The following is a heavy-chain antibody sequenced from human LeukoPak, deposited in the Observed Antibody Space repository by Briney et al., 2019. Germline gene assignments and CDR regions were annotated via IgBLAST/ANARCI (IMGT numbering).Heavy chain of an antibody. CDR3: AREPNNVVTPAGFDY. CDR1: GFTFSTYA. J-gene: IGHJ4*02. CDR2: ISSGADYT. D-gene: IGHD2-2*01. Sequence: PGGSLRISCAASGFTFSTYAMTWLRQAPGKGLEWVSTISSGADYTYYADSVKGRFTISRDNSKSTLYLQMNSLRAEDTAVYYCAREPNNVVTPAGFDYWGQGTLVTVSS. V-gene: IGHV3-23*01.